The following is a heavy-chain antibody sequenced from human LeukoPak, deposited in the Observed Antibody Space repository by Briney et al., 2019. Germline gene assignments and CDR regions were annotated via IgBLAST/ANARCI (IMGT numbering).Heavy chain of an antibody. V-gene: IGHV4-61*01. CDR2: IYYTGNT. Sequence: SETLSLTCSVSGGSVSSSSYYWSWVRQPPGKGLEWIGYIYYTGNTNYNPSLKSRVTISIDTSRNQFSLKLSSVTAADTAVYYCARGAHEAAGVLNYWGQGSLVTVSS. J-gene: IGHJ4*02. CDR1: GGSVSSSSYY. D-gene: IGHD6-13*01. CDR3: ARGAHEAAGVLNY.